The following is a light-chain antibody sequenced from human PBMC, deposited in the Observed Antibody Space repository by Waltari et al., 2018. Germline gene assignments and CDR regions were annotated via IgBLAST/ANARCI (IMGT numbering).Light chain of an antibody. CDR1: QDINNN. J-gene: IGKJ3*01. Sequence: DIQMTQSPSPLSASVGDRVTITCRASQDINNNLAWYQQKPGQPPTLLIYAASTLQSGVPSRFSGSGSGTDFTLTISSLQPDDIGTYYCQKYNSVPFTFGPGTKVDL. CDR2: AAS. V-gene: IGKV1-27*01. CDR3: QKYNSVPFT.